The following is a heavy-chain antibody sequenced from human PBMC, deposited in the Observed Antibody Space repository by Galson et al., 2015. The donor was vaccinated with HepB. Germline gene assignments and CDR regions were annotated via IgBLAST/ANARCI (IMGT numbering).Heavy chain of an antibody. J-gene: IGHJ6*02. CDR2: IIPMLGTP. CDR1: GSTFSNYC. V-gene: IGHV1-69*08. CDR3: ARDRDEWLGEAVPHSSYYFYGMGV. D-gene: IGHD3-10*01. Sequence: SVKVSCKASGSTFSNYCISWLRQAPGQGLEWMGRIIPMLGTPNYAQKFQGRVTITADKSTSTAYMELSSLRSEDTALYYCARDRDEWLGEAVPHSSYYFYGMGVWGQGTTVTVSS.